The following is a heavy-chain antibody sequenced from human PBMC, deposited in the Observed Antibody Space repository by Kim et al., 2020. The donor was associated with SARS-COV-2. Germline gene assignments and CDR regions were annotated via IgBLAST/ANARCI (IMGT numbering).Heavy chain of an antibody. CDR2: IYYSGST. D-gene: IGHD4-17*01. J-gene: IGHJ4*02. V-gene: IGHV4-39*01. Sequence: SETLSLTCTVSGGSISSSSYYWGWIRQPPGKGLEWIGSIYYSGSTYYNPSLKSRVTISVDTSKNQFSLKLSSVTAADTAVYYCARHVRYGDYVGSTYYFDYWGQGTLVTVSS. CDR1: GGSISSSSYY. CDR3: ARHVRYGDYVGSTYYFDY.